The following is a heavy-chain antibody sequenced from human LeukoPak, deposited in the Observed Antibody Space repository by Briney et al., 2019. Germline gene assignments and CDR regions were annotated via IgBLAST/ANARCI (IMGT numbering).Heavy chain of an antibody. J-gene: IGHJ4*02. CDR2: ISSSGSTI. V-gene: IGHV3-11*04. D-gene: IGHD6-13*01. CDR3: ARTMYSSSWYYFDY. Sequence: PGGSLRLSCAASGFTFSDYYMSWIRQAPGKGLEWVSYISSSGSTIYYADSVKGRFTISRDNAKNSLYLQMNSLRAEDTAVYYCARTMYSSSWYYFDYWGQGTLVTVSS. CDR1: GFTFSDYY.